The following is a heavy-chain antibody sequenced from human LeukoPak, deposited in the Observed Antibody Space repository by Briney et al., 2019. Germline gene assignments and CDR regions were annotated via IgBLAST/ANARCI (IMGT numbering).Heavy chain of an antibody. CDR1: GYTFTGYY. V-gene: IGHV1-2*02. J-gene: IGHJ5*02. D-gene: IGHD2-2*01. CDR2: INANSGGT. CDR3: AREGPDIVVVPAAPPVDWFDP. Sequence: ASVKVSCKASGYTFTGYYIHWVRQAPGQGLEWMGWINANSGGTNYAQKFQGRVTMTRDTSITTAYMELSKLTSGDTAVYYCAREGPDIVVVPAAPPVDWFDPWGQGTLVTASS.